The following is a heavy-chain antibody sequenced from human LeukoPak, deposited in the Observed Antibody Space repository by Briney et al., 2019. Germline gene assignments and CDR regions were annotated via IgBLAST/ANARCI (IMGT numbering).Heavy chain of an antibody. J-gene: IGHJ3*02. CDR1: GFTFSDYY. CDR3: ARGGGYCSDGSCSI. D-gene: IGHD2-15*01. Sequence: PGGALRLSCAASGFTFSDYYMTLIRQTAGKGLERAAHISSSGSTVYYADSVKRRFTISRDNAKNSRYLQMNSLRAEDTAVYYCARGGGYCSDGSCSIWGQGTMVTVSS. V-gene: IGHV3-11*04. CDR2: ISSSGSTV.